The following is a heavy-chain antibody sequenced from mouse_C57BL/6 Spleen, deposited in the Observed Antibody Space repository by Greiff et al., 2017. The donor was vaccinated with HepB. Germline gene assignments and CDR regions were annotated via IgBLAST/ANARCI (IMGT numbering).Heavy chain of an antibody. J-gene: IGHJ1*03. CDR3: ARDHYYGSSYGYWYFDV. Sequence: EVQLVESGGGLVKPGGSLKLSCAASGFTFSSYAMSWVRQTPEKRLEWVATISDGGSYTYYPDNVKGRFTISRDNAKNNLYLQMSHLKSEDTAMYYCARDHYYGSSYGYWYFDVWGTGTTVTVSS. CDR2: ISDGGSYT. CDR1: GFTFSSYA. D-gene: IGHD1-1*01. V-gene: IGHV5-4*01.